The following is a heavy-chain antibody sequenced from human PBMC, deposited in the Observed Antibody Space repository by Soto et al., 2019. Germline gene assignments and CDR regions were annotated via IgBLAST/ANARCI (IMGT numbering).Heavy chain of an antibody. CDR3: ARCLVTSYFYYYGMYV. V-gene: IGHV1-69*14. CDR2: TIPIFGTT. CDR1: GGTFSSYS. J-gene: IGHJ6*02. Sequence: QVQLVQSGAEVKKPGSSVKVSCKASGGTFSSYSISWVRQAPGQGLEWMGGTIPIFGTTNYAQKFQGRVTITADKSTSTAYLELSSLGSEDTAVYYCARCLVTSYFYYYGMYVWGPGSTVIVSS. D-gene: IGHD2-21*02.